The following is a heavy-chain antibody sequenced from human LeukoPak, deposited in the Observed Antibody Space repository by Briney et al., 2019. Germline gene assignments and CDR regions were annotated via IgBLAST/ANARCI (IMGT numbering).Heavy chain of an antibody. Sequence: PGGSLRLSCAASGFTFSSYEMNWVRQAPGKGLEWVSYISSSGSTIYYADSVKGRFTISRDNAKNSLYLQMNSLRAEDTAIYYCAKARTVTTLLDYWGQGTLVTVSS. CDR1: GFTFSSYE. V-gene: IGHV3-48*03. D-gene: IGHD4-17*01. J-gene: IGHJ4*02. CDR3: AKARTVTTLLDY. CDR2: ISSSGSTI.